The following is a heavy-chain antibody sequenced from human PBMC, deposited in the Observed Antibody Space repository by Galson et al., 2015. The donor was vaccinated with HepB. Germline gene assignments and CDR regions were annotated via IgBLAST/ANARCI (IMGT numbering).Heavy chain of an antibody. CDR3: AGYEAAAGDTDY. J-gene: IGHJ4*02. CDR1: GFTFSSYS. D-gene: IGHD6-13*01. Sequence: SLRLSCAASGFTFSSYSMNWVRQAPGKGLEWVSSISSSSSYIYYADSVKGRFTISRDNAKNSLYLQMSSLRAEDTAVYYCAGYEAAAGDTDYWGQGTLVTVSS. V-gene: IGHV3-21*01. CDR2: ISSSSSYI.